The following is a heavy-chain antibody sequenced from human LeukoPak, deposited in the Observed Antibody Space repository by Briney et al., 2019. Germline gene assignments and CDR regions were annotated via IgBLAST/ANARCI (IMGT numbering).Heavy chain of an antibody. J-gene: IGHJ4*02. CDR3: ASVSVWELATHPGGSFDY. Sequence: SETLSLTCTVSGGLISRIEYYWGWVRQSPVRVLEWLGHIYHTGTTLYSPHLNNRLTLSVDSSKNQFSLTLNSVTAADTAVYYCASVSVWELATHPGGSFDYWGRGILVTVSS. CDR1: GGLISRIEYY. V-gene: IGHV4-30-4*01. D-gene: IGHD1-26*01. CDR2: IYHTGTT.